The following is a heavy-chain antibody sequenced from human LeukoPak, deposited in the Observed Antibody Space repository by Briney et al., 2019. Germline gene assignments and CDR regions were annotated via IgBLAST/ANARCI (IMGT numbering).Heavy chain of an antibody. Sequence: PGGSLRLSCAASGFTFSSYGIHWVRQAPGKGLEWVAFIRNDGSNKYYADSVKGRFTISRDNSKNTLYLQMNSLRAEDTAVYYCAKDSGGRDFDYWGQGTLVTVSS. J-gene: IGHJ4*02. CDR3: AKDSGGRDFDY. CDR1: GFTFSSYG. V-gene: IGHV3-30*02. CDR2: IRNDGSNK. D-gene: IGHD3-10*01.